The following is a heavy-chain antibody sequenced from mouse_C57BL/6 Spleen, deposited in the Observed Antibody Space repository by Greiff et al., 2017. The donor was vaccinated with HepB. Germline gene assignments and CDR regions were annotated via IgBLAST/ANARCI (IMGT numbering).Heavy chain of an antibody. CDR2: INPYNGGT. CDR1: GYTFTDYY. J-gene: IGHJ2*01. D-gene: IGHD1-1*01. V-gene: IGHV1-19*01. Sequence: EVQLQQSGPVLVKPGASVKMSCKASGYTFTDYYMNWVKQSHGKSLEWIGVINPYNGGTSYNQKFKGKATLTVDKSSSTAYMELNSLTSEDSAVYYCAIHYYGSRYYFDYWGQGTTLTVSS. CDR3: AIHYYGSRYYFDY.